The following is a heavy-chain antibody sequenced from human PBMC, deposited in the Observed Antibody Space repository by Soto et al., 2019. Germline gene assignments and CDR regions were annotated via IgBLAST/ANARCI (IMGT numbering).Heavy chain of an antibody. CDR2: IIPIFGTA. Sequence: QVQLVQSGAEVKKPGSSVKVSCKASGGTFSSYAISWVRQAPGQGLEWMGGIIPIFGTANYAQKFQGRVTITADESTSTAYMELSSLRSEDTDVYYCAIAPRGWLQLLFDYFDYWGQGTLVTVSS. J-gene: IGHJ4*02. V-gene: IGHV1-69*01. CDR3: AIAPRGWLQLLFDYFDY. CDR1: GGTFSSYA. D-gene: IGHD5-12*01.